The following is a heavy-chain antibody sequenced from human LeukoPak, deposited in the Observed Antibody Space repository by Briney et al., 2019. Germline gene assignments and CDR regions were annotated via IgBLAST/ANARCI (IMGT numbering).Heavy chain of an antibody. Sequence: SETLSLTCTVSGGSISSYYWSWIRQPPGKGLEWIGYIFYSGSTNCNPSLRSRVTISLDTSKNQFSLKLSSVTAADTAVYYCARLTMFRGVIYGTDWHSDLWGCGTLVTVPS. CDR3: ARLTMFRGVIYGTDWHSDL. CDR2: IFYSGST. V-gene: IGHV4-59*12. D-gene: IGHD3-10*01. J-gene: IGHJ2*01. CDR1: GGSISSYY.